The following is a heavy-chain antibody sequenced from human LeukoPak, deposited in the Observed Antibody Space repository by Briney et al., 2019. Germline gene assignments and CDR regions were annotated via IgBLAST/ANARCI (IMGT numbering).Heavy chain of an antibody. V-gene: IGHV3-23*01. Sequence: GGSLRLSCAASGFTFSSFAMNWVRQAPGKGREWVSTMSGDATSTYYADSVKGRFTISRDNSKNTLYLQMNSLRAQDTAVYYCAKRTSGSSWYSSDSSGQGTLVTASS. CDR1: GFTFSSFA. CDR2: MSGDATST. J-gene: IGHJ4*02. CDR3: AKRTSGSSWYSSDS. D-gene: IGHD6-13*01.